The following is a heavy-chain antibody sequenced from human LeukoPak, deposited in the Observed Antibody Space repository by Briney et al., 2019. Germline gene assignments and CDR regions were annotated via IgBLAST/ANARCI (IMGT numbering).Heavy chain of an antibody. CDR2: ISSSSSYI. V-gene: IGHV3-21*01. J-gene: IGHJ4*02. D-gene: IGHD2-2*01. CDR3: AKDPNQLPRPGHFDC. CDR1: GFTFSSYS. Sequence: PGGSLRLSCAASGFTFSSYSMNWVRQAPGKGLEWVSSISSSSSYIYYADSVKGRFTISRDNAKNSLYLQMNSLRAEDTAVYYCAKDPNQLPRPGHFDCWGQGTLVTVSS.